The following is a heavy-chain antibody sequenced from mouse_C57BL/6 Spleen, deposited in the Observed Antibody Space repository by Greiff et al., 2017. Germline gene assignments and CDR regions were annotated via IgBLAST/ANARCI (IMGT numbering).Heavy chain of an antibody. CDR1: GYTFTSSW. CDR3: AKGGNYDYDAPIDY. D-gene: IGHD2-4*01. CDR2: IHPSDSDT. V-gene: IGHV1-74*01. Sequence: QVQLQQPGAELVKPGASVKVSCKASGYTFTSSWMHWVKQRPGQGLEWIGRIHPSDSDTNSNQTFKGKATLTVDKSSSTAYMQLSSLTSEDSAVYYCAKGGNYDYDAPIDYWGQGTTLTVSS. J-gene: IGHJ2*01.